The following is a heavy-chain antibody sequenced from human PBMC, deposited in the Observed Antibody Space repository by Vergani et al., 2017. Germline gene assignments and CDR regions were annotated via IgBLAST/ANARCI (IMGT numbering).Heavy chain of an antibody. D-gene: IGHD2-2*01. CDR2: ISPDGSAT. V-gene: IGHV3-7*01. J-gene: IGHJ6*02. CDR3: ARAYCSSTSCHPYYYGMDV. Sequence: EVQLVESGGGLVQPGGSLRLSCAASGFSLSRFWMSWVRQAPEKGLEWVAHISPDGSATSYVDSVKGRFTISRDNSKNTLYLQMNSLRAEDTAVYYCARAYCSSTSCHPYYYGMDVWGQGTTVTVSS. CDR1: GFSLSRFW.